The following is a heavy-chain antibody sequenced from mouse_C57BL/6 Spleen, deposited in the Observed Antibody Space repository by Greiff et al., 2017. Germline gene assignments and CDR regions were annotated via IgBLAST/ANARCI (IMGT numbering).Heavy chain of an antibody. D-gene: IGHD1-1*01. CDR1: GYTFTGYW. J-gene: IGHJ2*01. CDR2: ILPGSGST. V-gene: IGHV1-9*01. CDR3: ASRTGITTVVAPFDD. Sequence: VQLQQSGAELMKPGASVKLSCKATGYTFTGYWIEWVKQRPGHGLEWIGEILPGSGSTNYNEKFKGKATFTADTSSNTAYMQLSSLTTEDSAIYDCASRTGITTVVAPFDDWGQGTTLTVSS.